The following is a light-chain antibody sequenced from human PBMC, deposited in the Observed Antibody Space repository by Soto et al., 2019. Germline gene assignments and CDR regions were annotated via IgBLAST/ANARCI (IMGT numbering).Light chain of an antibody. CDR3: QQYYSTPFT. CDR2: WAS. J-gene: IGKJ3*01. Sequence: DIVMTQSPDSLAVSLGERATINCKSSQSILYSSNNKNYLAWYQQKPGQPPKLLIYWASTRESGVPDRFSGSGSGTDFTPTIRSLQAEHVAVYYCQQYYSTPFTFGPGTKVDI. V-gene: IGKV4-1*01. CDR1: QSILYSSNNKNY.